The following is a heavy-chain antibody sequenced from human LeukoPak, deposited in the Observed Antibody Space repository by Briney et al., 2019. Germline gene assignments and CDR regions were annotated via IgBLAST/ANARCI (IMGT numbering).Heavy chain of an antibody. CDR2: IWNDGRTK. CDR3: VRDRTYYGDY. D-gene: IGHD1-26*01. V-gene: IGHV3-33*01. Sequence: PGMSLRLSCAASGFTFSPCGMHWVRQAPGKGLEWVAVIWNDGRTKYYADAVKGRFTISRDNSKNTVFLRMNSLRAEDTAVYYYVRDRTYYGDYWGQGTLVTVSS. CDR1: GFTFSPCG. J-gene: IGHJ4*02.